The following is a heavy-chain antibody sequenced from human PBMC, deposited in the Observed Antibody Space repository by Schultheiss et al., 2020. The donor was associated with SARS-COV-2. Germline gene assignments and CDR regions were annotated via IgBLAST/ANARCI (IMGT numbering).Heavy chain of an antibody. CDR3: ATRIAARLDY. CDR2: ISYDGSNK. Sequence: GGSLRLSCAASGFSFSSYEMNWARLAPGEGLEWVAVISYDGSNKNYADSVKGRFTISRDNSKNTLYLQMNSLRAEDTAVYYCATRIAARLDYWGQGTLVTVSS. V-gene: IGHV3-30*03. J-gene: IGHJ4*02. D-gene: IGHD6-6*01. CDR1: GFSFSSYE.